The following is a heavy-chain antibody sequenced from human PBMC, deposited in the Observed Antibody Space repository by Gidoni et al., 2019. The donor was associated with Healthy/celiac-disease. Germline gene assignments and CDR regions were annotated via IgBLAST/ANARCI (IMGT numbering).Heavy chain of an antibody. CDR3: ARSPYCGGDCYYISYYFDY. Sequence: QVQLVQSGAEVKKPGSSVKVSCKASGGTFSSYAISWVRQAPGQGLEWMGGIIPILGIANYAQKFQGRVTITADKSTSTAYMELSSLRSEDTAVYYCARSPYCGGDCYYISYYFDYWGQGTLVTVSS. CDR1: GGTFSSYA. V-gene: IGHV1-69*09. J-gene: IGHJ4*02. D-gene: IGHD2-21*02. CDR2: IIPILGIA.